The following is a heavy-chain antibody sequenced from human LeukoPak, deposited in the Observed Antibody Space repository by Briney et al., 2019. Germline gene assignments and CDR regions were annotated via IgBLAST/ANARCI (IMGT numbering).Heavy chain of an antibody. J-gene: IGHJ5*02. D-gene: IGHD2-15*01. CDR3: ARGLGYCSGGRCSLDP. Sequence: GASVKVSCKASGYTFTGYYMHWVRQAPGQGLEWMGWINPKSGGTNYAEKFQGRVTITRNTSISTAYMELSSLRSEDTAVYYCARGLGYCSGGRCSLDPWGQGTLVTVSS. V-gene: IGHV1-2*02. CDR2: INPKSGGT. CDR1: GYTFTGYY.